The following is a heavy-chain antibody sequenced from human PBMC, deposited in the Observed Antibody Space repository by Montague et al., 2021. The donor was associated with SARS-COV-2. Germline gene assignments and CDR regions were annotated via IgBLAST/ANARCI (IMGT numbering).Heavy chain of an antibody. CDR2: ISYSGKT. J-gene: IGHJ4*02. CDR1: GRSVSSNTYG. CDR3: ARHYGSSLDS. Sequence: SETLSLTCTVSGRSVSSNTYGWGWIRQLPGKGLEWIGFISYSGKTFYNPSLKSRISMSVDTPKSQFSLNLTSVTAADTAVYYCARHYGSSLDSWGQGILVAVSS. D-gene: IGHD4-17*01. V-gene: IGHV4-39*01.